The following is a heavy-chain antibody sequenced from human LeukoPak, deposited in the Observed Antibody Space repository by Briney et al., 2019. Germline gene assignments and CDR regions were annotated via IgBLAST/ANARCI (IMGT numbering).Heavy chain of an antibody. CDR3: AKAIGSLVLYYYYGMDV. J-gene: IGHJ6*02. V-gene: IGHV3-23*01. D-gene: IGHD5/OR15-5a*01. CDR2: ISGSGGST. CDR1: GFTFSSYA. Sequence: GGPLRLSCAASGFTFSSYAMSWVRQAPGKGLEWVSAISGSGGSTYYADSVKGRFTISRDNSKNTLYLQMNSLRAEDTAVYYCAKAIGSLVLYYYYGMDVWGQGTTVTVSS.